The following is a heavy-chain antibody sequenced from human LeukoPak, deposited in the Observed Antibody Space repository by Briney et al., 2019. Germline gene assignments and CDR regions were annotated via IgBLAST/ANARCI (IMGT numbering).Heavy chain of an antibody. J-gene: IGHJ3*02. CDR1: GGSISSYY. CDR2: IHYSGST. V-gene: IGHV4-59*01. Sequence: PSETLSLTCTVSGGSISSYYWSLIRQPPGKGLEWIGYIHYSGSTNYNPSLKSRVTISVDMSKNQFSLKLSSVTAADTAVYYCARDLYHDAFDIWGQGTMVTVSS. CDR3: ARDLYHDAFDI. D-gene: IGHD2-2*02.